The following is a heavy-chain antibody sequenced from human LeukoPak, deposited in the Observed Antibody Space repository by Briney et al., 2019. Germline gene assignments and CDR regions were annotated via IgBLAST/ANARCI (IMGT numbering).Heavy chain of an antibody. CDR3: ARGSYCTNGVCYPIRYYYYYGMDV. V-gene: IGHV4-34*01. Sequence: SETLSLTCAVYGGSFSGYYWSWVRQPPGKGLEWIGEINHSGSTNYNPSLKSRVTISVDTSKNQFSLKLSSVTAADTAVYYCARGSYCTNGVCYPIRYYYYYGMDVWGQGTTVTVSS. J-gene: IGHJ6*02. CDR1: GGSFSGYY. D-gene: IGHD2-8*01. CDR2: INHSGST.